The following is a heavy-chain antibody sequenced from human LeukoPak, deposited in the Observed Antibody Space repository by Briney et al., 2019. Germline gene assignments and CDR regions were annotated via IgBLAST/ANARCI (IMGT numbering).Heavy chain of an antibody. D-gene: IGHD1-26*01. V-gene: IGHV3-30*18. CDR3: VKDRTINGRSSPFDS. CDR1: GFSFTTYG. Sequence: GGSLRLSCAASGFSFTTYGMHWVRQAPLKGLEWLAAISYDGRNQNYADSVKGRFTIFRDNSQNTLYLQMNSLRAEDTALYYCVKDRTINGRSSPFDSWGQGTLVTVSS. CDR2: ISYDGRNQ. J-gene: IGHJ4*02.